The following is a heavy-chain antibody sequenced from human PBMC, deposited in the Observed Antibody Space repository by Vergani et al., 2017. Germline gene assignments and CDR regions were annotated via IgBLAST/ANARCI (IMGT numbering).Heavy chain of an antibody. CDR1: GGSFSGYY. D-gene: IGHD5-18*01. CDR2: INHSGST. Sequence: QVQLQQWGAGLLKPSETLSLTCAVYGGSFSGYYWSWIRQPPGKGLEWIGEINHSGSTNYNPSLKSRVTISVDTSKNQFSLKLSSVTAADTAVYYCARVPAGYSYGKRRAYYFDYWGQGTLVTVPS. V-gene: IGHV4-34*01. J-gene: IGHJ4*02. CDR3: ARVPAGYSYGKRRAYYFDY.